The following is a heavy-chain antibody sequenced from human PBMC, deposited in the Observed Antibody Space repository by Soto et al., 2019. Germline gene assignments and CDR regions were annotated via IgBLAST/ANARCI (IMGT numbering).Heavy chain of an antibody. CDR1: GFTFSYYS. CDR3: ARGDGTGLYNSGWSPRY. J-gene: IGHJ4*02. V-gene: IGHV3-21*04. D-gene: IGHD6-19*01. Sequence: EVQLVESGGGLVKPGESLRVSCAASGFTFSYYSLHWVRQAPGKGLEWVSSISGSSTYIYYADRVKGRFTISRDNAKNSLYLRMDSLRAEDTAVYYCARGDGTGLYNSGWSPRYWGQETLVTVSS. CDR2: ISGSSTYI.